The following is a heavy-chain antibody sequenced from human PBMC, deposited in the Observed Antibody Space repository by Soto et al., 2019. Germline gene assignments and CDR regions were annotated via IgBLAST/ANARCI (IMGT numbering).Heavy chain of an antibody. D-gene: IGHD6-13*01. CDR1: GYTLTELS. CDR3: ARVIAAAVDFDY. Sequence: ASVKVSCKVSGYTLTELSMHWVRQAPGKGLEWMGGFDPEDGETIYAQKLQGRVTMTTDTTTSTAYMELRSLRSDDTAVYYCARVIAAAVDFDYWGQGTLVTVSS. J-gene: IGHJ4*02. CDR2: FDPEDGET. V-gene: IGHV1-24*01.